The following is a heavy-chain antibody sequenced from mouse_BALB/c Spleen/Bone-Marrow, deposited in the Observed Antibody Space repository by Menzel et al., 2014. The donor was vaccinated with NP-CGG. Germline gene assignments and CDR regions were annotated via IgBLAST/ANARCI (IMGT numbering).Heavy chain of an antibody. V-gene: IGHV4-1*02. CDR3: ARPDYYGYLNY. CDR1: GFDFSRYW. CDR2: INPDSRTI. J-gene: IGHJ2*01. D-gene: IGHD1-1*01. Sequence: EAKVEESGGGLVQPGGSLKFSCAASGFDFSRYWMSWVRQAPGKGLEWIGEINPDSRTINYSPSLKDKFIISRDNAKNTLYLRLNKVRSEDTALYYCARPDYYGYLNYWGQGTTLTVSS.